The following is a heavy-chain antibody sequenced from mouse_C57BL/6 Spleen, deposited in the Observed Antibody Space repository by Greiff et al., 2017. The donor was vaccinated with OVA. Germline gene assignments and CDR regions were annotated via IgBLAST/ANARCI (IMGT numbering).Heavy chain of an antibody. CDR3: TRGGVTTVVANPYYAMDY. J-gene: IGHJ4*01. CDR1: GFTFSSYA. V-gene: IGHV5-9-1*02. D-gene: IGHD1-1*01. CDR2: ISSGGDYI. Sequence: EVHLVESGEGLVKPGGSLKLSCAASGFTFSSYAMSWVRQTPEKRLEWVAYISSGGDYIYYADIVKGRFTISRDNARNTLYLQMSSLKSEDTAMYYCTRGGVTTVVANPYYAMDYWGQGTSVTVSS.